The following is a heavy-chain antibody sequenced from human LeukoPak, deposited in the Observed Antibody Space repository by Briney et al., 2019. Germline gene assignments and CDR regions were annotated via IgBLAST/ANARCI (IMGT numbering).Heavy chain of an antibody. CDR3: VREGFGGYYDFWSGYFY. CDR1: GDSVSSNSAA. J-gene: IGHJ4*02. CDR2: TYYRSKWYS. D-gene: IGHD3-3*01. V-gene: IGHV6-1*01. Sequence: SQTLSLTCAISGDSVSSNSAAWNWIRQSPSRGLEWLGRTYYRSKWYSDYTVSVKGRITINPDTSKNQLSLQLNSVTPEDTAVYYCVREGFGGYYDFWSGYFYWGQGIVVTVSS.